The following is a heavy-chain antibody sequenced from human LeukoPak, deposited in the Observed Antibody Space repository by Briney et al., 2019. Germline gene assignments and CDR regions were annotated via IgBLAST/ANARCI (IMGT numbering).Heavy chain of an antibody. CDR3: AKDFRDTSMFTDGYFDS. Sequence: GGSLRLSCSASRFTFNNYAMRWVRQAPGKGLEWVAGLSGLGDSKYYADSVNGRFSISRDNANNRLYLQMNNLRAEDTAVYYCAKDFRDTSMFTDGYFDSWGQGTLVTVSS. CDR1: RFTFNNYA. V-gene: IGHV3-23*01. D-gene: IGHD5-18*01. J-gene: IGHJ4*02. CDR2: LSGLGDSK.